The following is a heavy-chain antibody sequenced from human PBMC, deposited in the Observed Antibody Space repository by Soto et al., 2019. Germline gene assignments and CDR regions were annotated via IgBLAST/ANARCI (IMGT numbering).Heavy chain of an antibody. V-gene: IGHV4-38-2*02. CDR3: ARDNNSLDL. J-gene: IGHJ5*02. CDR1: SYSISSGFF. Sequence: SETLSLTFVVSSYSISSGFFWAWIRQPPGKGLEWVGSIYHTGDTHYNPSLRSQVSMSVDTSKNHFSLRLTYLTAADTAVYFCARDNNSLDLLGQGILVTVYS. D-gene: IGHD1-20*01. CDR2: IYHTGDT.